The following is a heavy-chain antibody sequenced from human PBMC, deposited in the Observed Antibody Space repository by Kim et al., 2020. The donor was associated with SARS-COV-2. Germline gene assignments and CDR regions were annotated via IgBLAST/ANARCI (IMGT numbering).Heavy chain of an antibody. Sequence: GGSLRLSCAASGFIFDDYTMHWVRQAPGKGPEWVSLISRDGGFIYYEDSVKGRFTISRDNSKSSLFLQMNSLSTEDTAVYYCARDRDGYNSGFDHWGQGTLVTVSS. V-gene: IGHV3-43*01. D-gene: IGHD1-1*01. CDR3: ARDRDGYNSGFDH. CDR2: ISRDGGFI. CDR1: GFIFDDYT. J-gene: IGHJ4*02.